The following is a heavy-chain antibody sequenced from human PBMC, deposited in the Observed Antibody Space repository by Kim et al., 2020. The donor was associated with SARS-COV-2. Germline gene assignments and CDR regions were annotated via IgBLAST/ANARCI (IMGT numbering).Heavy chain of an antibody. Sequence: GGSLRLSCSAPGLNFNSHGIHWVRQAPGKGLEWVAVISYDGSNDYYVDSEGRISVSRDKSNKVFFLQMNSVRAEDTAVYFCARAVLTGVYRGYFDQWGQGTVVTVSS. V-gene: IGHV3-33*05. J-gene: IGHJ4*02. D-gene: IGHD3-9*01. CDR1: GLNFNSHG. CDR2: ISYDGSND. CDR3: ARAVLTGVYRGYFDQ.